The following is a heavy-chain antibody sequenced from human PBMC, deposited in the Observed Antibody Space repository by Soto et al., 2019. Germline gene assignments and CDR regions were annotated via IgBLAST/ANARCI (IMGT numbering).Heavy chain of an antibody. Sequence: QLQLQESASGLVRPSQTLSLTCAVSGGSVNSGGFSWNWIRQPPGKGLEWIGYVYPSGSTYYNPSPRSRVSISLDRSKNQFSLTLNSVTAADTAVYYCARDWGYCSASSCREPAFDVWGQGTVVTVSS. J-gene: IGHJ3*01. CDR1: GGSVNSGGFS. V-gene: IGHV4-30-2*01. D-gene: IGHD2-15*01. CDR3: ARDWGYCSASSCREPAFDV. CDR2: VYPSGST.